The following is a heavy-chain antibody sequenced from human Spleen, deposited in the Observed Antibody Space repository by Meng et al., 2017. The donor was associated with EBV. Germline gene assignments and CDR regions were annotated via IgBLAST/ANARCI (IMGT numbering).Heavy chain of an antibody. D-gene: IGHD2-15*01. V-gene: IGHV2-5*05. CDR1: GFSIGTRGVG. CDR2: IYWDDDK. CDR3: THCGGSCQEGYDY. J-gene: IGHJ4*02. Sequence: TLKGSGPALVKPNQTLTLTCTFHGFSIGTRGVGLGWIRQPPGKALEWLAHIYWDDDKRYGPSLKRRLTITKDTSKNQVVLTMTNMDPVDTATYYCTHCGGSCQEGYDYWGQGTLVTVSS.